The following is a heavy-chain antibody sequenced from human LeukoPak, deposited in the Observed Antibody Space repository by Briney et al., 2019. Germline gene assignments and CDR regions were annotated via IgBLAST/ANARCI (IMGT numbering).Heavy chain of an antibody. CDR2: INPSGGST. CDR3: ARTSILTGYYIPFDY. V-gene: IGHV1-46*01. CDR1: GYTFTSYY. Sequence: ASVKVSCKASGYTFTSYYMHWVRQAPGQGLEWMGIINPSGGSTSYAQKFQGRVTMTRDMSTSTAYMELSSLRSEDTAVYYCARTSILTGYYIPFDYWGQGTLVTVSS. J-gene: IGHJ4*02. D-gene: IGHD3-9*01.